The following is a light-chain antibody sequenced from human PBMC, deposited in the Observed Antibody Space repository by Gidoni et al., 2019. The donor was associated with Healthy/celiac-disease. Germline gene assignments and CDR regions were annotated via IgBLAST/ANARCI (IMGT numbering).Light chain of an antibody. Sequence: DIVMTHHPDSLAVSLGERATINCKSSQSVLYSSNNKNYLAWYQQKPGQPPKLLIYWASTRESGVPDRFSGSGSGTDFTLTISSLQAEDVAVYYCQQYYSTPCSFXQXTKLEIK. V-gene: IGKV4-1*01. CDR3: QQYYSTPCS. CDR1: QSVLYSSNNKNY. CDR2: WAS. J-gene: IGKJ2*04.